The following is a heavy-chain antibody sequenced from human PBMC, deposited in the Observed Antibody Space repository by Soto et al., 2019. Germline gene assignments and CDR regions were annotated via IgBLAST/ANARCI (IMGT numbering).Heavy chain of an antibody. D-gene: IGHD4-17*01. J-gene: IGHJ4*02. Sequence: EVQLLESGGGLVQPGGSLRLSCAASGFTFSSYAMSWVRQAPGKGLEWVSAISGSGGSTYYADSVKGRFTISRDNSKNTLYLQMTSLRAEATDVYYCAKVPPLRYYFDYWGQGTLVTVSS. CDR1: GFTFSSYA. CDR3: AKVPPLRYYFDY. V-gene: IGHV3-23*01. CDR2: ISGSGGST.